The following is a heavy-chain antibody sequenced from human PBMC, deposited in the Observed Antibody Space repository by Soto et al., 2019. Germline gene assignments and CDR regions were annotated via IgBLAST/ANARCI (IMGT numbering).Heavy chain of an antibody. CDR3: ARDLWSGYYPTYYYYGMDV. CDR2: INPNSGGT. Sequence: ASVKVSCKASGYTFTGYYMHWVRQAPGQGLEWMGWINPNSGGTNYAQKFQGWVTMTRDTSISTAYMELSRLRSDDTAVYYCARDLWSGYYPTYYYYGMDVWGQGTTVTVSS. CDR1: GYTFTGYY. J-gene: IGHJ6*02. V-gene: IGHV1-2*04. D-gene: IGHD3-3*01.